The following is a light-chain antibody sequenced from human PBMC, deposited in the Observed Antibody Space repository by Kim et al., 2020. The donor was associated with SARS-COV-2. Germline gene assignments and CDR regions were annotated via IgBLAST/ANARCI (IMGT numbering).Light chain of an antibody. J-gene: IGLJ2*01. CDR3: LSRDSSGNHLV. CDR2: PKD. V-gene: IGLV3-19*01. CDR1: SLGSYY. Sequence: SSELTQDPAVSVALGQTVRITCQGDSLGSYYASWYQQKPGQAPFLVIYPKDNRPSGIPDRFSGSGSGYTASLTITGAQVEDEADYYCLSRDSSGNHLVFGGGTQLTVL.